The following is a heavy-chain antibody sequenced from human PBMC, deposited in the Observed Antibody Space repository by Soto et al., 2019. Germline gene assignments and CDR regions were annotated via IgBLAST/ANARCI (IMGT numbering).Heavy chain of an antibody. CDR3: ARPVDTAMYGMDV. J-gene: IGHJ6*02. Sequence: QVQLVESGGGVVQPGRSLRLSCAASGFTFSSYGMHWVRQAPGKGLEWVAVIWYDGSNKYYADSVKGRFTISRDNSKNTLYLQMNSLRAEDTAVYYCARPVDTAMYGMDVWGQGTTVTVSS. CDR1: GFTFSSYG. V-gene: IGHV3-33*01. D-gene: IGHD5-18*01. CDR2: IWYDGSNK.